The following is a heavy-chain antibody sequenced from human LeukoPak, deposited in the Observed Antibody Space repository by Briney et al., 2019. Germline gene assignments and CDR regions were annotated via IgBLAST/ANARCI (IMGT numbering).Heavy chain of an antibody. Sequence: GGSLRLSCAASGFTFSSYAMHWVRQAPGKGLEWVAVISYDGSNKYYADSVKGRFTISRDNSKNTLYLQMNSLRAEDTAVYYCKAGTGGYFDYWGQGTLVTVSS. V-gene: IGHV3-30*04. J-gene: IGHJ4*02. D-gene: IGHD6-19*01. CDR2: ISYDGSNK. CDR1: GFTFSSYA. CDR3: KAGTGGYFDY.